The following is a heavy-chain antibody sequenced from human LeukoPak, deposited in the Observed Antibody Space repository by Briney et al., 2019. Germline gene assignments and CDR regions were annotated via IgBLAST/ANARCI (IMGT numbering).Heavy chain of an antibody. J-gene: IGHJ5*02. CDR1: GGTLCTPA. CDR2: IILISPTA. Sequence: ASVKVSCKASGGTLCTPAVSWVPPAPGQGLECMGGIILISPTANYAQKFQDRVTITMDQYTTYMELSSLRSDDTAVDYCATGRVSDTTLVSWFDTWGQGTLVTVSS. CDR3: ATGRVSDTTLVSWFDT. D-gene: IGHD5-18*01. V-gene: IGHV1-69*05.